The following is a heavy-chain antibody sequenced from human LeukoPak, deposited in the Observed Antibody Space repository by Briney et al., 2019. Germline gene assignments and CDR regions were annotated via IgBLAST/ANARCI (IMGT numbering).Heavy chain of an antibody. CDR3: ARGGGLDV. CDR1: GFTFSSYW. V-gene: IGHV3-7*03. D-gene: IGHD3-16*01. CDR2: INHNGNVN. Sequence: GGSLRLSCAASGFTFSSYWMNWARRAPGKGLEWVASINHNGNVNYYVDSVKGRFTISRDNAKNSLYLQMSNLRAEDTAVYFCARGGGLDVWGQGATVTVSS. J-gene: IGHJ6*02.